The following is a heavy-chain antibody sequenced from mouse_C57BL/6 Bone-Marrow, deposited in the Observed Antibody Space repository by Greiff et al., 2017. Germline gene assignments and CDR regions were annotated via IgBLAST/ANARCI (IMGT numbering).Heavy chain of an antibody. J-gene: IGHJ2*01. V-gene: IGHV8-8*01. CDR2: IWWDDDK. D-gene: IGHD1-1*01. CDR3: ARIGEEFITKGFDY. Sequence: QVTLKESGPGILQPSPTLSLSCSFSGFSLSTFGMGVGWIRQPSGKGLEWLAHIWWDDDKYYNPALKSRRTISKDTSKTQVFPKIANVDTADTATYYCARIGEEFITKGFDYWDQGTTLAVSA. CDR1: GFSLSTFGMG.